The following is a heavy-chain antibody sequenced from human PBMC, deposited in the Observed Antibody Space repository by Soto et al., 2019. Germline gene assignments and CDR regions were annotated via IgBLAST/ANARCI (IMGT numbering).Heavy chain of an antibody. J-gene: IGHJ5*02. D-gene: IGHD5-18*01. V-gene: IGHV6-1*01. CDR2: TYYRSKWYN. Sequence: SQTLSLTFAISGDSVSSNSAAWNWIRQSPSRGLEWLGRTYYRSKWYNDYAVSVKSRITINPDTSKNQFSLQLNSVTPEDTAVYYRARSRVAKDSAGFDPWGQGTLVTVSS. CDR1: GDSVSSNSAA. CDR3: ARSRVAKDSAGFDP.